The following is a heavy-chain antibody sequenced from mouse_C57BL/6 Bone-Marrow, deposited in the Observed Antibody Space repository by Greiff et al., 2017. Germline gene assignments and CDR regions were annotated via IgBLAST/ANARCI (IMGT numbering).Heavy chain of an antibody. V-gene: IGHV5-6*01. CDR2: ISSGGSYT. J-gene: IGHJ3*01. CDR3: ARHGGQRPFAY. D-gene: IGHD3-3*01. CDR1: GFTFSSYG. Sequence: EVQGVESGGDLVKPGGSLKLSCAASGFTFSSYGMSWVRQTPDKRLEWVATISSGGSYTYYPDSVKGRFTISRDNAKNTLYLQMSSLKSEDTAMYYCARHGGQRPFAYWGQGTLVTVSA.